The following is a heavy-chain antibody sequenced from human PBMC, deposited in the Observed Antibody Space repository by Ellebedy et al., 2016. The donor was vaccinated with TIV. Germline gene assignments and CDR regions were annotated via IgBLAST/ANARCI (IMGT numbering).Heavy chain of an antibody. J-gene: IGHJ4*02. Sequence: GESLKISCAASGFTFSRYAMSWVRQAPGQGLEWVSVIYSGGSTYYADSVKGRFTISRDNSKNTLYLQMNSLRAEDTAVYYCAGSPSTGYWGQGTLVTVSS. CDR3: AGSPSTGY. CDR1: GFTFSRYA. V-gene: IGHV3-23*03. CDR2: IYSGGST. D-gene: IGHD4-17*01.